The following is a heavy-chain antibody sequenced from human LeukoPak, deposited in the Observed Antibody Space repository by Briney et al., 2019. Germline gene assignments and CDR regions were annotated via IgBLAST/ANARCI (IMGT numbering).Heavy chain of an antibody. J-gene: IGHJ4*02. Sequence: ASVKVSCRASGYTFTDYYMHWVRQAPGQGLEWMGWINPNSGDTDYAQNFQGRVIMTRDTSISTAYMEMSRLTSEDTAVYYCTRGRRTSGTSGPEGYWGQGTLVTVSS. CDR3: TRGRRTSGTSGPEGY. CDR2: INPNSGDT. CDR1: GYTFTDYY. V-gene: IGHV1-2*02. D-gene: IGHD1-1*01.